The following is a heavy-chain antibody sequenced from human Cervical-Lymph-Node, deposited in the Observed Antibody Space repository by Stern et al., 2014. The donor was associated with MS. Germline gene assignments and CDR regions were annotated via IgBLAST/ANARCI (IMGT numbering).Heavy chain of an antibody. Sequence: QITLKESGPALVKPTQTLTLTCTFSGFSLSTSGMCVSWIRQAPGKALEWLARIAWDDDKNYSTSLKTRLSISKANSKNQVVLTLTNMDPMDTATYYCARTLRGYSHGYYYHGLDVWGQGTTVTVSS. D-gene: IGHD5-18*01. CDR3: ARTLRGYSHGYYYHGLDV. CDR2: IAWDDDK. V-gene: IGHV2-70*15. CDR1: GFSLSTSGMC. J-gene: IGHJ6*02.